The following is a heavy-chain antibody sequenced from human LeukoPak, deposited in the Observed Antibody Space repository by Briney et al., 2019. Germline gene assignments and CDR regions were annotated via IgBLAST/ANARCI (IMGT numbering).Heavy chain of an antibody. V-gene: IGHV3-7*01. Sequence: PGGSLRLSCAASGFTVSSNYMSWVRQAPGKGLEWVANIKQDGSQKYYVDSVKGRFTISRDNAKNSLYLQMNSLRAEDTAVYYCARGAGYCSSTNCYDYYYMDVWGKRTTVTVSS. CDR1: GFTVSSNY. J-gene: IGHJ6*03. CDR3: ARGAGYCSSTNCYDYYYMDV. CDR2: IKQDGSQK. D-gene: IGHD2-2*01.